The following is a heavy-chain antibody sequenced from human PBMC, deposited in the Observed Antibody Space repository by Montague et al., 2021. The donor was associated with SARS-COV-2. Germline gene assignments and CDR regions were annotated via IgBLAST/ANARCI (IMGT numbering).Heavy chain of an antibody. CDR3: ARYRVWYYYYYGMDV. CDR2: ISSSGSTI. Sequence: SLRLSCAASGFTFSSYEMNWVRQAPGKGLEWVSYISSSGSTIYYADSVKGRFTISRDNAKNSLYLQMNSLRAEDTAVYYCARYRVWYYYYYGMDVWGQGTTATVSS. D-gene: IGHD2-21*01. V-gene: IGHV3-48*03. CDR1: GFTFSSYE. J-gene: IGHJ6*02.